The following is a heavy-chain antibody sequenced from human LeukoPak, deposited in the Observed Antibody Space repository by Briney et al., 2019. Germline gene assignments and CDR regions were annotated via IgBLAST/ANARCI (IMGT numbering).Heavy chain of an antibody. Sequence: GGSLRLSCAASGFTFSSYAMSWVRQAPGKGLEWVAVISYDGSNKYYADSVKGRFTISRDNSKNTLYLQMNSLRAEDTAVYYCAKGETGYCSGGSCYTEYWGQGTLVTVSS. J-gene: IGHJ4*02. V-gene: IGHV3-30*18. CDR2: ISYDGSNK. CDR1: GFTFSSYA. CDR3: AKGETGYCSGGSCYTEY. D-gene: IGHD2-15*01.